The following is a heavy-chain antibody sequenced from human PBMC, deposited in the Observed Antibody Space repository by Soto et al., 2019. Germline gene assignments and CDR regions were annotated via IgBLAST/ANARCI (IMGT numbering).Heavy chain of an antibody. CDR2: ISSSSSYI. CDR3: ARDWGAAGTPFDD. D-gene: IGHD6-13*01. Sequence: EVQLVESGGGLVKPGGSLRLSCAASGFTFSSYSMNWVRQAQGKGLEWVSSISSSSSYIYYADSVKGRFTISRDNAKNSLYLQMNSLRSEDTAVYYCARDWGAAGTPFDDWGQGTLVTVSS. V-gene: IGHV3-21*01. CDR1: GFTFSSYS. J-gene: IGHJ4*02.